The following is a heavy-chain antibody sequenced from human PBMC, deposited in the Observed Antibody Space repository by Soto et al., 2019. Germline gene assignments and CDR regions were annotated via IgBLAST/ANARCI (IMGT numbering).Heavy chain of an antibody. CDR1: GGSISSGGYY. CDR2: IYYSGST. J-gene: IGHJ6*02. Sequence: PSETLSLTCTVSGGSISSGGYYWSWIRQHPGKGLEWIGYIYYSGSTYYNPSLKSRVTISVDTSKNQFSLKLSSLTAADTAVYYCARGNPVYGEAYYYYGMDVWGQGTKVTVSS. V-gene: IGHV4-31*03. CDR3: ARGNPVYGEAYYYYGMDV. D-gene: IGHD4-17*01.